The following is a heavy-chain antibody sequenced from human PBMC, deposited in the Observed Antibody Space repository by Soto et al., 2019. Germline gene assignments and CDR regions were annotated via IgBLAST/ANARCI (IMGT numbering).Heavy chain of an antibody. CDR3: ARGPSSWYLIGNWFDP. CDR1: GRSFSGYY. CDR2: INHSGST. D-gene: IGHD6-13*01. Sequence: PSETLSLTCAVYGRSFSGYYWSWIRQPPGKGLEWIGEINHSGSTNYNPSLKSRVTISVDTSKNQFSLKLSSVTAADTAVYYCARGPSSWYLIGNWFDPWGQGTLVTVSS. V-gene: IGHV4-34*01. J-gene: IGHJ5*02.